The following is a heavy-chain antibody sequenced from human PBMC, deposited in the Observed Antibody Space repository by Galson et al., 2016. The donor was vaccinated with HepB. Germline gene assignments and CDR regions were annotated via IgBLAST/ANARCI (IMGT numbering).Heavy chain of an antibody. CDR3: TTVTRNYGYGPLRY. CDR1: GFTFGDYA. V-gene: IGHV3-49*03. CDR2: IRSKAYAETT. J-gene: IGHJ4*02. Sequence: SLRLSCAASGFTFGDYAMRWFRQAPGKGLEYIGVIRSKAYAETTEYAASGEGTFTISRDDSKSSVYLQMNSLKIEDTAIYYCTTVTRNYGYGPLRYWGQGTLVTVSS. D-gene: IGHD5-18*01.